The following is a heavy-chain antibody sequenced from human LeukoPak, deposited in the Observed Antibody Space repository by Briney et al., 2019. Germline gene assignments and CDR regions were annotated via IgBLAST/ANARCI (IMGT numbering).Heavy chain of an antibody. V-gene: IGHV1-69*06. Sequence: GASVKVSCKASGGTFSSYAISWVRQAPGQGLEWMGGIIPIFGTANYAQKFQGRVTITADKSTSTAYMELSSLRSEDTAMYYCASRLMVEMSTYFDYWGQGTLVTVSS. D-gene: IGHD5-24*01. J-gene: IGHJ4*02. CDR1: GGTFSSYA. CDR3: ASRLMVEMSTYFDY. CDR2: IIPIFGTA.